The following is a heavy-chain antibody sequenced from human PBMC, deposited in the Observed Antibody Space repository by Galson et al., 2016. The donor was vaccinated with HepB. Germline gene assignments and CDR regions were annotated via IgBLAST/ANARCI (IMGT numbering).Heavy chain of an antibody. CDR3: AGTAKLSSSGHYLDY. CDR2: IWYDGYYK. Sequence: SLRLSCAASGFNFNIFAMHLVRQAPGKGLEWVAVIWYDGYYKYYGDSVKGRFTISRDNSENTLYLQMDSLTTEDTAVYYCAGTAKLSSSGHYLDYWGQGTLVTVSS. CDR1: GFNFNIFA. J-gene: IGHJ4*02. D-gene: IGHD2-15*01. V-gene: IGHV3-33*01.